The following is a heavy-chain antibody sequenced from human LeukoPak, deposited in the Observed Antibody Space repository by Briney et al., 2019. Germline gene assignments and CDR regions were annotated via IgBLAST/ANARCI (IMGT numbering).Heavy chain of an antibody. V-gene: IGHV5-51*01. CDR3: ARTYYYDSSGSHYFDY. Sequence: GESLKISCKGSGYSFTSYWIGWVRQMPGKGLEWMGIIYPGDSDTRYSPSFQGQVTISADKSISTAYLQWSSLKASDTAMYYCARTYYYDSSGSHYFDYWGQGTLVTVSS. CDR1: GYSFTSYW. CDR2: IYPGDSDT. J-gene: IGHJ4*02. D-gene: IGHD3-22*01.